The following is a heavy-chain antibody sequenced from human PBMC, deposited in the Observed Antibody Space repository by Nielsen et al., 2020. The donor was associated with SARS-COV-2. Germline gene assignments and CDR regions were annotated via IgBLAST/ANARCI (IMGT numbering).Heavy chain of an antibody. Sequence: GESLKISCAASGFMFSTYAMSWVRQAPGKGLEWVSGIIGSGGGTHYADSVEGRFTISRDNSKNTLYLQMNSLRAEDTAVYYCAKAFRSSDWVRAATDFWGQGTLVTVSS. J-gene: IGHJ4*02. D-gene: IGHD6-25*01. CDR3: AKAFRSSDWVRAATDF. CDR1: GFMFSTYA. CDR2: IIGSGGGT. V-gene: IGHV3-23*01.